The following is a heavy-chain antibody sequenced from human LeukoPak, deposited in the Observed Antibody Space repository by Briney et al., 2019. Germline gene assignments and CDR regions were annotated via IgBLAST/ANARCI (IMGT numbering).Heavy chain of an antibody. V-gene: IGHV3-74*01. CDR2: INTDGSST. Sequence: PGGSLRLSCAASGFTFSSYWMHWVRQAPGRGLVWISRINTDGSSTTYADSVKGRFTISRDNAKSTLYLQMNSLRAEDTAVYYCAGSYAGNSPFDYWGQGTLVTVSS. CDR1: GFTFSSYW. CDR3: AGSYAGNSPFDY. J-gene: IGHJ4*02. D-gene: IGHD4-23*01.